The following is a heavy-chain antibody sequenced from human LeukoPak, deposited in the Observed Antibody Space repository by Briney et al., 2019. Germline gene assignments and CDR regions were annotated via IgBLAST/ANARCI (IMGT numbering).Heavy chain of an antibody. CDR1: GGSISSYN. J-gene: IGHJ6*02. CDR2: IYYSGST. V-gene: IGHV4-59*08. CDR3: ARLQVRYYYYGMDV. Sequence: SETLSLTCTVSGGSISSYNWSWIRQPPGKGLEWIGYIYYSGSTNYNPSLKSRVTISVDTSKNQFSLKLSSVTAADTAVYYCARLQVRYYYYGMDVWGQGTTVTVSS.